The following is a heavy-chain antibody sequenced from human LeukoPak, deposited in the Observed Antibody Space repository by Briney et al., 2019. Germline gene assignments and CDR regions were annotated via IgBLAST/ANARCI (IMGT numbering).Heavy chain of an antibody. J-gene: IGHJ4*02. CDR2: IGNTET. Sequence: PGGSLRLSCATSGFTFDTNAMSWVRQAPGKGLEWVSTIGNTETFYADSVTGRFTISRDNSKNTVYLHMNSPRVEDTAVYYCAKDWIQFNRVFDCFDSWGQGTLVTVSS. CDR1: GFTFDTNA. V-gene: IGHV3-23*01. D-gene: IGHD2-21*01. CDR3: AKDWIQFNRVFDCFDS.